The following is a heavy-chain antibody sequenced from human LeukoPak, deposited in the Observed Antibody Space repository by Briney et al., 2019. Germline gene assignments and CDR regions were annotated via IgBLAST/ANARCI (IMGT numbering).Heavy chain of an antibody. J-gene: IGHJ4*02. CDR2: LYSSGSA. V-gene: IGHV4-59*11. D-gene: IGHD3-3*01. CDR1: GGSISSHY. CDR3: ARSGSLAHFDY. Sequence: SETLSLTCTVSGGSISSHYWTWIRQPPGKGLEWIGCLYSSGSASYNPSLKSRVTILVDTSKNQLSLKLNSVTAADTAVYYCARSGSLAHFDYWGQGTLVTVSS.